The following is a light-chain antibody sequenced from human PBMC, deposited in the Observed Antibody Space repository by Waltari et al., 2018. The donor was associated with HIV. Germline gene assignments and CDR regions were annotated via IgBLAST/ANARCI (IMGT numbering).Light chain of an antibody. CDR1: SSDVGGSLS. Sequence: QSALTQPRSVSGSPGQSVTTSCTATSSDVGGSLSVSWYQQHPGKAPKLMIYDVGQRPSGVPDRFSGSKSGNTASLTISGLQAEDEADYYCCSHALSNTWVFGGGTKLTVL. CDR3: CSHALSNTWV. J-gene: IGLJ3*02. CDR2: DVG. V-gene: IGLV2-11*01.